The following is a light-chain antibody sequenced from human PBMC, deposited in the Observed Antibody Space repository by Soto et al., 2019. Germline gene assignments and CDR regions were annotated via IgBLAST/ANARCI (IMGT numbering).Light chain of an antibody. V-gene: IGKV3-20*01. CDR1: QSVTSDY. CDR3: QQYGSSLFT. J-gene: IGKJ4*01. Sequence: ETVLTQSRDAVSLSPGERATLSCRASQSVTSDYLAWYQQKAGQAPRLLIYGASSRATGIPDRFSGSGSGTDFTLTISRLEPEDFAVYYCQQYGSSLFTFGGGTKVDI. CDR2: GAS.